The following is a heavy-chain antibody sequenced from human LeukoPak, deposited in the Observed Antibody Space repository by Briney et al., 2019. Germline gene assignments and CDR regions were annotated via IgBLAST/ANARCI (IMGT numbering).Heavy chain of an antibody. CDR2: VKQDGSGK. Sequence: CGSMRLSCAASGFPFSTYWMNWVRQAPGKGLEWVANVKQDGSGKNYVDSVKGRFTISRDNAKNSVYLQMNSLRADDTAVYFCGRGWDVSSWGQGTLVTVSS. CDR1: GFPFSTYW. V-gene: IGHV3-7*05. J-gene: IGHJ5*02. CDR3: GRGWDVSS. D-gene: IGHD1-26*01.